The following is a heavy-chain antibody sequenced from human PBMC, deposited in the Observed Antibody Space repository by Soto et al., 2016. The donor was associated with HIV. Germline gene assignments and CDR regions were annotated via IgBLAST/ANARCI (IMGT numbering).Heavy chain of an antibody. CDR2: IYSGGST. CDR3: ARILTVTNWYYYYGMDV. Sequence: EVQLVETGGGLIQPGGSLRLSCAASGFTVSGNYMSWVRQAPGKGLEWVSVIYSGGSTYYADSVKGRFTISRDNSKNTLYLQMNSLRAEDTAVYYCARILTVTNWYYYYGMDVWGQGTTVTVSS. J-gene: IGHJ6*02. CDR1: GFTVSGNY. D-gene: IGHD4-17*01. V-gene: IGHV3-53*02.